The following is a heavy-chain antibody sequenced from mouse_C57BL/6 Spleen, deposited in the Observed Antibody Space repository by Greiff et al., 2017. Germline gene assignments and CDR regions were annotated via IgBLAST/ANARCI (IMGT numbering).Heavy chain of an antibody. Sequence: VKLVESGPGLVAPSQSLSITCTVFGFPLTSYAISWVRQPPGKGLEWLGVIWTGGGTNYNSALKSRLSISKDNSKSQVFLKMNSLQTDDTARYYCARMYYGSSYGYFDVWGTGTTVTVSS. V-gene: IGHV2-9-1*01. CDR3: ARMYYGSSYGYFDV. CDR1: GFPLTSYA. D-gene: IGHD1-1*01. CDR2: IWTGGGT. J-gene: IGHJ1*03.